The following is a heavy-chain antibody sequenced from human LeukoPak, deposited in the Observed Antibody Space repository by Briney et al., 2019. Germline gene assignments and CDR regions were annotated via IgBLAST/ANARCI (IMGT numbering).Heavy chain of an antibody. J-gene: IGHJ4*02. Sequence: ASVKVSCKASGYTFTSYYMHWVRQAPGQGLEWMGIINPSGGSTSYAQKFQGRVTITADKSTSTAYMELSSLRSEDTAVYYCARERYSGYDFGYYFDYWGQGTLVTVSS. CDR1: GYTFTSYY. V-gene: IGHV1-46*01. D-gene: IGHD5-12*01. CDR2: INPSGGST. CDR3: ARERYSGYDFGYYFDY.